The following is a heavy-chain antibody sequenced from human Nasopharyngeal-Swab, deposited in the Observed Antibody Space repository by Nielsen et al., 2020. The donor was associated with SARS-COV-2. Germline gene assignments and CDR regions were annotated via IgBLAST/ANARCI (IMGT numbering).Heavy chain of an antibody. CDR2: IKQDGSEK. J-gene: IGHJ4*02. V-gene: IGHV3-7*05. D-gene: IGHD5-24*01. Sequence: GESLKISCAASGFTFNTYWMSWVRQAPGKGLEWVANIKQDGSEKYYVDSVKGRFTISRDNTKNSVYLQMNSLRTEDSALYYCAKDLPGYKGFDYWGQGTLVTVSS. CDR3: AKDLPGYKGFDY. CDR1: GFTFNTYW.